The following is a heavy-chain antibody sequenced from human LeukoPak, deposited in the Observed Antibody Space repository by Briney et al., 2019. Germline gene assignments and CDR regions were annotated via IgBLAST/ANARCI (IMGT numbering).Heavy chain of an antibody. D-gene: IGHD3-22*01. J-gene: IGHJ4*02. V-gene: IGHV3-23*01. CDR2: ISGSGGST. CDR1: GFIFSSYA. Sequence: GGSLRLSCAASGFIFSSYAMSWVRQAPGKGLEWVSAISGSGGSTYYADSVKGRFTISRDNSKNTLYLQMSSLRAEDTAIYYCAKDGYYDSSATQQDYFDYWGQGTLVTVSS. CDR3: AKDGYYDSSATQQDYFDY.